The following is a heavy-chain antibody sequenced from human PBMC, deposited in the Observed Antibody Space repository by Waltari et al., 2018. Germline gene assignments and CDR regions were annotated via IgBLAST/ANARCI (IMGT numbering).Heavy chain of an antibody. Sequence: QLQLQESGPGLVKPSETLSLTCTVSGGSISSSSYYWGWIRQPPGKGLEWIGSIYYSGSTYYNPSLKSRVTISVDTSKNQFSLKLSSVTAADTAVYYCARHYDFWSGSIYYYYYGMDVWGQGTTVTVSS. J-gene: IGHJ6*02. CDR2: IYYSGST. CDR3: ARHYDFWSGSIYYYYYGMDV. CDR1: GGSISSSSYY. D-gene: IGHD3-3*01. V-gene: IGHV4-39*01.